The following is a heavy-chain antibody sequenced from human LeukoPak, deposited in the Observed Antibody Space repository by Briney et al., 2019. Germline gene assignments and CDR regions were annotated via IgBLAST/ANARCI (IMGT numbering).Heavy chain of an antibody. CDR3: AFTYCGGDCYSTGYWYFDL. CDR2: ISGSGGST. V-gene: IGHV3-23*01. CDR1: GFTFSSYA. Sequence: PGGSLRLSCAASGFTFSSYAMSWVRQAPGKGLEWVSAISGSGGSTYYADSVKGRFTISRDNAKNSLYLQMNSLRAEDTAVYYCAFTYCGGDCYSTGYWYFDLWGRGTLVTVSS. J-gene: IGHJ2*01. D-gene: IGHD2-21*02.